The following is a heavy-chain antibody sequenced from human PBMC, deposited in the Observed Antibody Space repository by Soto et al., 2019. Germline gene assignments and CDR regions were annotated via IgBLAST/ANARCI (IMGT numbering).Heavy chain of an antibody. CDR2: IYYSGST. CDR1: GGSISSSSYY. J-gene: IGHJ3*02. Sequence: XXTLSLTFTVSGGSISSSSYYWGSIRQPPGKGLEWIGSIYYSGSTYYNPSLKSRVTLSVDTSKNQFSLNLSFVTAADTAVYYCARGYDAFDIWGQGTMVTVS. CDR3: ARGYDAFDI. D-gene: IGHD6-13*01. V-gene: IGHV4-39*01.